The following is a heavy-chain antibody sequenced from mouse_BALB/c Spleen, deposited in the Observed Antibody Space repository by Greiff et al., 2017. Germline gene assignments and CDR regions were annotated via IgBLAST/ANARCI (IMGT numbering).Heavy chain of an antibody. V-gene: IGHV2-9*02. CDR3: ARGGYYGSSSYYYAMDY. D-gene: IGHD1-1*01. CDR1: GFSLTSYG. Sequence: VQLQQSGPGLVAPSQSLSITCTVSGFSLTSYGVHWVRQPPGKGLEWLGVIWAGGSTNYNSALMSRLSISKDNSKSQVFLKMNSLQTDDTAMYYCARGGYYGSSSYYYAMDYWGQGTSVTVSS. J-gene: IGHJ4*01. CDR2: IWAGGST.